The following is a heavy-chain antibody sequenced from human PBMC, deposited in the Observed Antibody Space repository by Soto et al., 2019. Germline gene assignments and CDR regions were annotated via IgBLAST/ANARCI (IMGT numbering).Heavy chain of an antibody. CDR1: GFTFSSYA. J-gene: IGHJ5*01. V-gene: IGHV3-23*04. CDR3: AKDRGYSGYDNWFDS. Sequence: VQLVESGGGLVQPGGSLRLSCAASGFTFSSYAMSWVRQAPGQGLEWVSAISGSADSTYYADSVKGRFTISRDNSENTLYLQMNSLRAEDTAVYYCAKDRGYSGYDNWFDSWGQGTLVTVSS. D-gene: IGHD5-12*01. CDR2: ISGSADST.